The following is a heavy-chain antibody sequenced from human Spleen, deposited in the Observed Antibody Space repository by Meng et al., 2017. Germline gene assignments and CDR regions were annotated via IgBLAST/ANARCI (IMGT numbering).Heavy chain of an antibody. CDR1: GFTFGTSW. D-gene: IGHD6-13*01. Sequence: GGSLRLSCAASGFTFGTSWMDWVRQAPGKGLEWVANIKQDGSEKYYVDSVKGRFTISRDNAKNSLYLQMNSLRAEDTAVYYCAREEGISSSWFEYYYYGMDVWGQGTMVTVAS. CDR2: IKQDGSEK. J-gene: IGHJ6*02. CDR3: AREEGISSSWFEYYYYGMDV. V-gene: IGHV3-7*01.